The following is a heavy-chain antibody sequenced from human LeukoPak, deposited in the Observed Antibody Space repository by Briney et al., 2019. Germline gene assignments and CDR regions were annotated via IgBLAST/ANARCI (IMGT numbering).Heavy chain of an antibody. CDR2: LHSDGSNT. CDR1: GFTFSGFW. CDR3: ARSTGDCSGGTCYSDFDC. J-gene: IGHJ4*02. Sequence: GGSLRLSCAASGFTFSGFWMHWVRQAPGKGQVWISRLHSDGSNTDYADSVKGRFTISRDNSKNTLYLQMNSLRAEDTAVYYCARSTGDCSGGTCYSDFDCWGQGTLVTVSS. D-gene: IGHD2-15*01. V-gene: IGHV3-74*01.